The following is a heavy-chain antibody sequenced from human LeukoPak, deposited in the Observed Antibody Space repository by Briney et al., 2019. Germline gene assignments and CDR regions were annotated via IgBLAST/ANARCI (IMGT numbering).Heavy chain of an antibody. CDR1: GYSFTSYW. CDR2: IYPGDSDT. V-gene: IGHV5-51*01. J-gene: IGHJ5*02. D-gene: IGHD3-3*01. CDR3: ARSLSTHYDFWSGYYSIELAGWFDP. Sequence: GESLKISCKGSGYSFTSYWIGWVSQMPGKGLEWMGIIYPGDSDTRYSPSFQGQVTISADKSISTAYLQWSSLKASDTAMYYCARSLSTHYDFWSGYYSIELAGWFDPWGQGTLVTVSS.